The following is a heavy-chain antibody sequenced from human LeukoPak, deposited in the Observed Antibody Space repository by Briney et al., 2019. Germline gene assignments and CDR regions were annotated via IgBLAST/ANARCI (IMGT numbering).Heavy chain of an antibody. J-gene: IGHJ4*02. CDR1: GGSISSSSYY. CDR2: IYYSGST. D-gene: IGHD3-22*01. Sequence: SETLSLTCTVSGGSISSSSYYWGWIRQPPGKGLEWIGSIYYSGSTYYNPSLKSRVTISVDTSKNQFSLKLSSVTAADTAVYYCARPHYDSSEVLSDYFDYWGQGTLVTVSS. CDR3: ARPHYDSSEVLSDYFDY. V-gene: IGHV4-39*01.